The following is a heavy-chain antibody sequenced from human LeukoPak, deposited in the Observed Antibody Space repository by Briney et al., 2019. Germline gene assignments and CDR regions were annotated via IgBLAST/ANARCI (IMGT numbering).Heavy chain of an antibody. V-gene: IGHV1-18*01. CDR2: ISAYNGNT. J-gene: IGHJ4*02. D-gene: IGHD1-26*01. CDR3: ARGENYFDY. Sequence: GAAVTVSLMSSVYTLTNYGISWVGQAPGRGREWMRWISAYNGNTNYAQKLQGRVTMTTDTSTSTAYMELRSLRSDDTAVYYCARGENYFDYWGQGTLVTVSS. CDR1: VYTLTNYG.